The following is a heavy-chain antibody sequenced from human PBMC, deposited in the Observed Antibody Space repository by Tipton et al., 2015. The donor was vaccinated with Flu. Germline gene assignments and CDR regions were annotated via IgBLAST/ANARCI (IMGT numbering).Heavy chain of an antibody. CDR1: GGSISSGDYY. CDR2: IYYTGST. D-gene: IGHD3-9*01. Sequence: TLSLTCTVSGGSISSGDYYWSWIRQPPGKGLEWIGYIYYTGSTKYNPSLKSRVTISVDTSKNQFSLNLNSVTAADTAVYFCARRGLLTGCFDYWGQGTLVTVSS. V-gene: IGHV4-61*08. CDR3: ARRGLLTGCFDY. J-gene: IGHJ4*02.